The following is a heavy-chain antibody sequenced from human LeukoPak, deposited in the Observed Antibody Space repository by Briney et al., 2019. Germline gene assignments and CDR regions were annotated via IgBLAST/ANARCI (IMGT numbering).Heavy chain of an antibody. CDR1: GYSFTSYW. V-gene: IGHV5-51*01. CDR2: IYPGDSDT. J-gene: IGHJ5*02. D-gene: IGHD3-22*01. Sequence: GESLKISCKGSGYSFTSYWIGWVRQMPGKGLEWMGIIYPGDSDTRYSPSFQGQVTISADKSISTAYLQWSSLKASDTAMYYCARSRETYYYDSSGYYSRGNWFDPWGQGTLVTVSS. CDR3: ARSRETYYYDSSGYYSRGNWFDP.